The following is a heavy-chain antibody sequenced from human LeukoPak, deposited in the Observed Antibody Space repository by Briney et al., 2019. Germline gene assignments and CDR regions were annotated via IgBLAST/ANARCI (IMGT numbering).Heavy chain of an antibody. D-gene: IGHD2-15*01. CDR3: ATPENTGLLHTSYDY. Sequence: ASVKVSCKVSGYTRTELSMHWVRQAPGKWLEWMGRFDPEDGETIYAQKFQGRVTMTEDTSTDTAYMELSSLRSEDTAVYYCATPENTGLLHTSYDYWGQGTLVTVSS. V-gene: IGHV1-24*01. CDR2: FDPEDGET. J-gene: IGHJ4*02. CDR1: GYTRTELS.